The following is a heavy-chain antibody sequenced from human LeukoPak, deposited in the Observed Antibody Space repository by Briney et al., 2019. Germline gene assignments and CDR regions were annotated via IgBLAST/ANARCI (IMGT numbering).Heavy chain of an antibody. CDR3: ARDKQWLVRTTPYYYGMDV. J-gene: IGHJ6*02. D-gene: IGHD6-19*01. CDR2: ISAYTGNT. V-gene: IGHV1-18*01. Sequence: VKVSCKASGYTFTSYGISWVRQAPGQGLEWMGWISAYTGNTNYVQKLQGRVTMTTDTSTSTAYMELRSLRSDDTAVYYCARDKQWLVRTTPYYYGMDVWGQGTTVTVSS. CDR1: GYTFTSYG.